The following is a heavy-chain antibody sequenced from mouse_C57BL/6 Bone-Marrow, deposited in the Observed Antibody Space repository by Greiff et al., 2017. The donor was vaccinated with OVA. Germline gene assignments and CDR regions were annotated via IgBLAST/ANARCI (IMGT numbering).Heavy chain of an antibody. D-gene: IGHD1-1*01. CDR3: ARSGGYGSSYWYFDV. V-gene: IGHV1-63*01. Sequence: QVQLQQSGAELVRPGTSVKISCKASGYTFTNYWIGWAKQRPGHGLEWIGDIYPGGGYTNYNEKFKGKATLTADKSSSTAYMQFSSLTSEDSAIYYCARSGGYGSSYWYFDVWGTGTTVTVSS. CDR1: GYTFTNYW. J-gene: IGHJ1*03. CDR2: IYPGGGYT.